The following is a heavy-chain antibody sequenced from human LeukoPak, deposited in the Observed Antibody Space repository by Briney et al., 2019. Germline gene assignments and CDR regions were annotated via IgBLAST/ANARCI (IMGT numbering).Heavy chain of an antibody. CDR2: IYHSGST. Sequence: SQTLSLTCTVSGGSISSGGYYWSWIRQPPGKGLEWIGYIYHSGSTNYNPSLKSRVTISVDTSKNQFSLKLSSVTAADTAVYYCARGGSGYDGDYWGQGTLVTVSS. J-gene: IGHJ4*02. CDR3: ARGGSGYDGDY. D-gene: IGHD5-12*01. CDR1: GGSISSGGYY. V-gene: IGHV4-30-2*01.